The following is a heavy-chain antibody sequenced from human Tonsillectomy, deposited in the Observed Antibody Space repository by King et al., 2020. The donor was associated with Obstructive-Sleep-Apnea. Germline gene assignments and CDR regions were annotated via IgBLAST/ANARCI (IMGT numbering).Heavy chain of an antibody. Sequence: ESGGGLVQPGGSLRLSCAASGFPFSSYAMNWVRQAPGKGLEWVSTISGSGGSTYYADSVKGRFTISRDNSKNTLYLQMNSLRAEDTAVYYCAKEGGYSYGTNWYFDLWGRGTLVTVSS. CDR3: AKEGGYSYGTNWYFDL. CDR2: ISGSGGST. J-gene: IGHJ2*01. V-gene: IGHV3-23*01. CDR1: GFPFSSYA. D-gene: IGHD5-18*01.